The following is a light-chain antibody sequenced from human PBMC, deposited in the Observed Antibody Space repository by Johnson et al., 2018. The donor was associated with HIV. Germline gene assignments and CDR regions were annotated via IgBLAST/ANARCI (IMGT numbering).Light chain of an antibody. J-gene: IGLJ1*01. Sequence: SVLTQPPSVSAAPGQKVTFSCSGSSRDIGNNYVSCHQQFPGKPPKLLIFKNHERPSEIPDRISGSKSGTSATLGITRLQTGDEADDYCGTWDSRLTAGHVFGSGTKATLL. CDR2: KNH. V-gene: IGLV1-51*02. CDR1: SRDIGNNY. CDR3: GTWDSRLTAGHV.